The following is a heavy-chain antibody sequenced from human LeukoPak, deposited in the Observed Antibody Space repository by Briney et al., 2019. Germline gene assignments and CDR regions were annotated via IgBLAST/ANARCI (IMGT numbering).Heavy chain of an antibody. CDR1: GGSISSYY. Sequence: SDTLSLTCTVSGGSISSYYWSWIRQPQGKGLEWIGYIYYSGSTNYSPSLKSRVTISVDTSKNQFSLKLSSVTAADTAVYYCATAAGSGRDYWGQGTLVTVSS. CDR3: ATAAGSGRDY. CDR2: IYYSGST. V-gene: IGHV4-59*01. J-gene: IGHJ4*02. D-gene: IGHD6-13*01.